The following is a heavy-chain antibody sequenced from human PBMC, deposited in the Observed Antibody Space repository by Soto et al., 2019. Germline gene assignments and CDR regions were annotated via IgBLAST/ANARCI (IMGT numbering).Heavy chain of an antibody. CDR2: IWYDGSNK. CDR1: RFNFSSYG. J-gene: IGHJ4*02. D-gene: IGHD3-10*01. V-gene: IGHV3-33*01. CDR3: ARDPPADYGIHGPFDY. Sequence: QVQLVESGGGVVQPGRSLRISCAASRFNFSSYGMHWVRQAPGKGLEWVAVIWYDGSNKYYADSVKGRFTISRDNSKKTLYLQMNSLRAEDTAVYYCARDPPADYGIHGPFDYWGQGTLVTVSS.